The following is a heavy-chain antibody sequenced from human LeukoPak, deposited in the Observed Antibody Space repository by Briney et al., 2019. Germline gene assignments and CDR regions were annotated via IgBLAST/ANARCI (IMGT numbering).Heavy chain of an antibody. J-gene: IGHJ5*02. V-gene: IGHV1-8*01. CDR1: GYTFTSYD. CDR2: MNPNSGNT. CDR3: ARVYCSSTSCYNGGFDP. Sequence: ASVTVSCKASGYTFTSYDINWVRQATGQGLEWMGWMNPNSGNTGYAQKFQGRVTMTRNTSISTAYMELSSLRSEDTAVYYCARVYCSSTSCYNGGFDPWGQGTLVTVSS. D-gene: IGHD2-2*02.